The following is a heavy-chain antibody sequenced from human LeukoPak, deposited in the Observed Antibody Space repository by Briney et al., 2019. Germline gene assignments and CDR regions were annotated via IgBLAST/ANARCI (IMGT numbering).Heavy chain of an antibody. Sequence: PSETLSLTCTVSGGSISSSSYYWGWIRQPPGKGLEWSVSIYYSGSTYYNPSLKSRVTISVDTSKNQFSLKLSSVTAADTAVYYCARQAPTSSSWYVAAQRGRYYFDYWGQGTRVTVSS. CDR1: GGSISSSSYY. J-gene: IGHJ4*02. D-gene: IGHD6-13*01. CDR2: IYYSGST. CDR3: ARQAPTSSSWYVAAQRGRYYFDY. V-gene: IGHV4-39*01.